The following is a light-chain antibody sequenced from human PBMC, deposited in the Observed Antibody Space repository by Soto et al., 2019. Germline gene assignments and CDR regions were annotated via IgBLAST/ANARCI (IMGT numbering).Light chain of an antibody. Sequence: EIVWTQSPGTLSLSPGERASLSCRASQSVSSNYLAWFQQKPGQAPRLLISTASSRATGIPDRFSGSGSGTDFTLTISSLEPEDFAVYYCQQRSNWQVTFGQGTRLEIK. J-gene: IGKJ5*01. CDR3: QQRSNWQVT. CDR1: QSVSSNY. CDR2: TAS. V-gene: IGKV3D-20*02.